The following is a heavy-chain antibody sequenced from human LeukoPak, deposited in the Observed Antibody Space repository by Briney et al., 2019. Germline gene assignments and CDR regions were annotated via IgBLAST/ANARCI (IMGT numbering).Heavy chain of an antibody. CDR3: ASGTDYFDY. CDR2: ISWNSGSI. CDR1: GFTFDDYA. Sequence: PGRSLRLSCAASGFTFDDYAMHWVRQAPGKGLEWVSGISWNSGSIGYADSVKGRFTISRDNAKNTLYLQMNSLRAEDTAVYYCASGTDYFDYWGQGTLVTVSS. J-gene: IGHJ4*02. V-gene: IGHV3-9*01. D-gene: IGHD1-26*01.